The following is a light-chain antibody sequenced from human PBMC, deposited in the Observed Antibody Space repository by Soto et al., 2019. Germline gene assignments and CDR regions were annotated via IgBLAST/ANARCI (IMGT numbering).Light chain of an antibody. CDR2: NNN. V-gene: IGLV1-47*01. CDR1: SSNIA. J-gene: IGLJ1*01. CDR3: AAWDDTLSGPYF. Sequence: QSVLTQPPSASATPGQRVTISCSGASSNIAWYQHLPGTSPKLLIYNNNQRPSGVPDRFSGSKSGTSASLAISGLRSEDEAAVYCAAWDDTLSGPYFFGTGTKLTVL.